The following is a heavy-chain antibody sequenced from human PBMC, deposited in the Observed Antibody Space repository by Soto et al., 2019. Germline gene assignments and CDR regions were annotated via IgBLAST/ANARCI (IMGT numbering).Heavy chain of an antibody. CDR1: GVSMSRGDYY. J-gene: IGHJ4*02. Sequence: SETLSLTCTVSGVSMSRGDYYWSWIRQPPGKGLEWTGFIYHTGSTYYSPSLKNRVAISVDTSKNQFSLKLSSVTAADTAVYFCARDWVFDYWGQGTLVTVSS. CDR3: ARDWVFDY. CDR2: IYHTGST. V-gene: IGHV4-30-4*01. D-gene: IGHD3-16*01.